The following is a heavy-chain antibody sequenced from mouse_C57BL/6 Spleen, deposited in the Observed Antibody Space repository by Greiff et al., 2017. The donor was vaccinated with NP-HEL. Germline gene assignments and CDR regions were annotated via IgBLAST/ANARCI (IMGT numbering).Heavy chain of an antibody. J-gene: IGHJ2*01. CDR1: GYTFTEYT. CDR3: ARHEYPGPYFDY. CDR2: FYPGSGSI. V-gene: IGHV1-62-2*01. Sequence: VMLVESGAELVKPGASVKLSCKASGYTFTEYTIHWVKQRSGQGLEWIGWFYPGSGSIKYNEKFKDKATLTADKSSSTVYMELSRLTSEDSAVYFCARHEYPGPYFDYWGQGTTLTVSS.